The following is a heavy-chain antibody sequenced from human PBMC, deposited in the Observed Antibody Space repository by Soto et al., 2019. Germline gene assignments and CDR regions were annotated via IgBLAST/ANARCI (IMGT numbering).Heavy chain of an antibody. CDR3: ARDQSFDRTYYYGIDA. CDR1: GYTFTSYG. Sequence: ASVKVSCKASGYTFTSYGISWVRQAPGQGLEWMGWISAYNGNTNYAQKLQGRVTMTTDTSTSTAYMELRSLRSDDTAVYYCARDQSFDRTYYYGIDAWGQGTTVTVSS. J-gene: IGHJ6*02. CDR2: ISAYNGNT. D-gene: IGHD3-16*01. V-gene: IGHV1-18*01.